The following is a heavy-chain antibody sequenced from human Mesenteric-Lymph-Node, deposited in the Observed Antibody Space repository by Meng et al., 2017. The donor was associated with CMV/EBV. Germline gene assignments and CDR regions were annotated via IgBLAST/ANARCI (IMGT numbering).Heavy chain of an antibody. CDR1: GFTFSSYS. V-gene: IGHV3-21*04. CDR2: ISSSSSYI. CDR3: ARIPSLDY. Sequence: GESLKISCAASGFTFSSYSMNWVRQAPGKGLEWVSSISSSSSYIYYADSVKGRFTTSRDNSKDTLYLQMNSLRVGDTAVYYCARIPSLDYWGQGTLVTVSS. J-gene: IGHJ4*02.